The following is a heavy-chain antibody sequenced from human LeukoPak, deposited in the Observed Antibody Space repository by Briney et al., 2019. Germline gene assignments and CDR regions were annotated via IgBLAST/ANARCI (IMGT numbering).Heavy chain of an antibody. V-gene: IGHV3-23*01. CDR1: GVTFSTYG. Sequence: GGSLRLSCAASGVTFSTYGMSWVRQAPGKGLEWVSVISARGGDAAYADSVGGRFTISRDNSKNTLYLHMDSLRVEDTAVYYCAKDWRVNNTPNDFWGQGTLVTVSS. J-gene: IGHJ4*02. CDR2: ISARGGDA. CDR3: AKDWRVNNTPNDF. D-gene: IGHD3-22*01.